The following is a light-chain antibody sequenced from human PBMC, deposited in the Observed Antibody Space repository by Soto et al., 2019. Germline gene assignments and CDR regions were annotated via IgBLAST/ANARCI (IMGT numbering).Light chain of an antibody. CDR1: QSIDSW. CDR3: QQYKSYPHT. Sequence: DIQMTQSPSTLSASVGDRVIITCRASQSIDSWLAWYQQKTGKAPKLLIYKTSNLESGVPSRFSGSGSGTEFSLTISSLQPDDFATYYCQQYKSYPHTFGQGTKLEIK. V-gene: IGKV1-5*03. CDR2: KTS. J-gene: IGKJ2*01.